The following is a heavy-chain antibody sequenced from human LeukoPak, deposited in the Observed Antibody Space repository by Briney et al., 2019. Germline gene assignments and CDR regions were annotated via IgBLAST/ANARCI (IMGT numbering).Heavy chain of an antibody. CDR2: ISGSGTST. D-gene: IGHD2-15*01. CDR1: GFTFSSYG. Sequence: GGSLRLSCAASGFTFSSYGMTWVRQAPGKGLEWVSTISGSGTSTYYADSVKGRFTISRDNAKNSLYLQMNSLRAEDTAVYYCAQGRLHFDYWGQGTLVTVSS. J-gene: IGHJ4*02. V-gene: IGHV3-23*01. CDR3: AQGRLHFDY.